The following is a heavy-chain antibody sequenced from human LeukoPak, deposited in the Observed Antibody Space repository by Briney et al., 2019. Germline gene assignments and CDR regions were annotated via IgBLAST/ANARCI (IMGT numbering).Heavy chain of an antibody. V-gene: IGHV5-51*01. Sequence: GESLKISCKGSGYSFTNYWIGWVRQMPGKGLEWMGIIYPGDSDTRYIPSFQGQVTISADKSINTAYLQWTSLKASDSAMYYCAQLQGGGGSYSYVDYWGQGSLVTVS. CDR2: IYPGDSDT. CDR1: GYSFTNYW. D-gene: IGHD1-26*01. CDR3: AQLQGGGGSYSYVDY. J-gene: IGHJ4*02.